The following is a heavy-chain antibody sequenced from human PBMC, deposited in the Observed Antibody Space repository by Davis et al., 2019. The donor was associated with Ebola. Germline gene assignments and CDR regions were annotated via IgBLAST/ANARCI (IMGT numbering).Heavy chain of an antibody. D-gene: IGHD1-7*01. CDR2: VHDSANT. Sequence: PSETLSLTCTVSGDSITSSPYSCGWIRQPPGNGLEWIARVHDSANTYYDPSLQSRVTISVETSKQFSLRLTSVTAADTAFYYCARLSPLGTTVDYWGQGTLVTVSS. V-gene: IGHV4-39*01. J-gene: IGHJ4*02. CDR1: GDSITSSPYS. CDR3: ARLSPLGTTVDY.